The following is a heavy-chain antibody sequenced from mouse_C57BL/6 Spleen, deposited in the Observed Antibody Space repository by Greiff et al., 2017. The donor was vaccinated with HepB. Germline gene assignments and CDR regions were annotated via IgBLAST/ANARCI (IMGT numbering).Heavy chain of an antibody. J-gene: IGHJ2*01. CDR3: TRWGGHYYFDY. Sequence: QVQLQQSGAELVRPGASVTLSCKASGYTFTDYEMHWVKQTPVHGLEWIGAIDPETGGTAYNQKFKGKAILTADKSSSTASMELRSLTSEASAVYYCTRWGGHYYFDYGGQGTTLTVSS. CDR2: IDPETGGT. D-gene: IGHD1-1*02. CDR1: GYTFTDYE. V-gene: IGHV1-15*01.